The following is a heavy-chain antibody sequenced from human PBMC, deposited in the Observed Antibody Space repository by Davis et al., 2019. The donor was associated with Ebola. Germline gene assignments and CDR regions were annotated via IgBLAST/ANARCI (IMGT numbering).Heavy chain of an antibody. CDR2: ISGSGGST. CDR1: GFTFSSYA. V-gene: IGHV3-23*01. CDR3: AGGSSSSWSLYGY. J-gene: IGHJ4*02. D-gene: IGHD6-13*01. Sequence: GESLKISCAASGFTFSSYAMSWVRQAPGKGLEWVSAISGSGGSTYYADSVKGRFTISRDNSKNTLYLQMNSLRAEDTAVYYCAGGSSSSWSLYGYWGQGTLVTVSS.